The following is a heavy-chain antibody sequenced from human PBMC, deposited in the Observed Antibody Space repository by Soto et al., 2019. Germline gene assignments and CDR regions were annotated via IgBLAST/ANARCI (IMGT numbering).Heavy chain of an antibody. J-gene: IGHJ4*02. CDR1: GYSFTSYG. V-gene: IGHV1-18*04. CDR3: ARHRFNYYDDTVYYYFDY. D-gene: IGHD3-22*01. CDR2: ISGHNGNT. Sequence: QVQLVQSGAEVKKPGASVKVSCKASGYSFTSYGISWVRQAPGQGPEWMGWISGHNGNTNHPQSLQGRVNMTTDTARNTAYMELRSLRSDDTAVYYCARHRFNYYDDTVYYYFDYWGQGTLVTVSS.